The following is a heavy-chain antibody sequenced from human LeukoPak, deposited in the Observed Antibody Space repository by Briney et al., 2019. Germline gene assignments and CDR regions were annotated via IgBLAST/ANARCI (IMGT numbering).Heavy chain of an antibody. CDR1: GFTFSTYV. J-gene: IGHJ4*02. Sequence: AGSLRLSCSDSGFTFSTYVMHLVRQAPGKRLQYVSAISSNGDNTYYADSLKGRFTISRDNPKNTLYLQMSSLRADDTAVYYCVRGTGYWGQGTLVTVSS. CDR3: VRGTGY. V-gene: IGHV3-64D*06. CDR2: ISSNGDNT.